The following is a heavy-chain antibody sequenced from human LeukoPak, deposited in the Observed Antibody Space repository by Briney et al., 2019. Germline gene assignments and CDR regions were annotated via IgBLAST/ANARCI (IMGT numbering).Heavy chain of an antibody. CDR3: AKDREDGYNLFDY. Sequence: PGGSLRLSCAASGFTFSSYGMHWVRQAPGKGLEWVAFIRYDGSNKYYADSVKGRFTISRDNSKNTLYLQMNSLRAGDTALYYCAKDREDGYNLFDYWGQGTLVTVSS. D-gene: IGHD5-24*01. CDR2: IRYDGSNK. V-gene: IGHV3-30*02. J-gene: IGHJ4*02. CDR1: GFTFSSYG.